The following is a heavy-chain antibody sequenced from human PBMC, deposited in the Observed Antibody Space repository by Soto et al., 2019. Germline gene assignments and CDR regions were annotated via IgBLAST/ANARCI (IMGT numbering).Heavy chain of an antibody. D-gene: IGHD1-7*01. CDR2: ISGSGGST. V-gene: IGHV3-23*01. CDR3: ENLVLELLPPVDC. CDR1: GFTFSSYA. Sequence: EVQLLESGGGVVQPGGSMRLSCAASGFTFSSYAMSWVRQAPGKGLEWVSAISGSGGSTYYAHYVKGRFNLSRDNSKNTLYLEMNSVNAEDTAVCSFENLVLELLPPVDCWGQGALFTVSS. J-gene: IGHJ4*02.